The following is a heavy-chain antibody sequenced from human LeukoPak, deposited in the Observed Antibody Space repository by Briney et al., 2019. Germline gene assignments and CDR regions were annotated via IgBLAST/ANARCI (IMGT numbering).Heavy chain of an antibody. Sequence: SETLSLTCAVYGGSFSGYHWSWIRQPPGKGLEWIGEINHSGSTNYNPSLKSRVTISVDTSKNQFSLKLSSVTAADTAVYYCARGSISSSSWYSIEYYFDYWGQGTLVTVSS. D-gene: IGHD6-13*01. CDR3: ARGSISSSSWYSIEYYFDY. J-gene: IGHJ4*02. CDR2: INHSGST. V-gene: IGHV4-34*01. CDR1: GGSFSGYH.